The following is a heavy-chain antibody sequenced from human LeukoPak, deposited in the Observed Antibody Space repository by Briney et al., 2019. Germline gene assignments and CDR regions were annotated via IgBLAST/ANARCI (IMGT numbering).Heavy chain of an antibody. Sequence: GGSLRLSCAASGFTFSNYWMNWVRQAPGKGLEWVANIEQDGSEKYYVDSVKGRFTISRDNAKNSLFLQMNSLRAEDTAVYYCKKGTVTSWFDPWGQGTLVTVSS. CDR2: IEQDGSEK. J-gene: IGHJ5*02. CDR1: GFTFSNYW. CDR3: KKGTVTSWFDP. V-gene: IGHV3-7*01. D-gene: IGHD4-11*01.